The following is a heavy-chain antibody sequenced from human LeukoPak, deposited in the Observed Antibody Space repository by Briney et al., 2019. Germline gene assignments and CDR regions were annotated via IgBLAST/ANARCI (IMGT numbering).Heavy chain of an antibody. D-gene: IGHD1-26*01. CDR3: ESSGTFRMRGAQWWFDP. V-gene: IGHV1-2*02. CDR2: INPKSGGT. Sequence: ASVKVSCTASGYTFITYYMHWVRQAPGQGLEWIGWINPKSGGTIYAQMFQGRVTMTRDTSISTAYMELSSLRSDDTAVYYCESSGTFRMRGAQWWFDPWGHGTLVTVSS. J-gene: IGHJ5*02. CDR1: GYTFITYY.